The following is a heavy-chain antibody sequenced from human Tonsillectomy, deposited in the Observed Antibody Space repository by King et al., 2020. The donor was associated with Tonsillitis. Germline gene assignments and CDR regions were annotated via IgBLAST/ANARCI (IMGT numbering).Heavy chain of an antibody. CDR2: IHPSDSST. CDR3: ARVAPIPY. J-gene: IGHJ4*02. V-gene: IGHV5-51*01. D-gene: IGHD5-12*01. Sequence: QLVQSGAEVKKPGESLKISCKGLGYRFSDYWIAWVRQLPGKGLEWMGNIHPSDSSTRYSPSFQGQVTFSVDESSSSAYLQWGGLKASDSGIYYCARVAPIPYWGQGTLVTVSS. CDR1: GYRFSDYW.